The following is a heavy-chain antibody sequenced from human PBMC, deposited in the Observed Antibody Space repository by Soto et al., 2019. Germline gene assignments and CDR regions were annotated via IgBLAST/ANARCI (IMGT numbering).Heavy chain of an antibody. CDR3: AKGGKGVSDWTANSLDV. CDR2: IRGDGGNI. D-gene: IGHD6-19*01. CDR1: GFIFKNYA. J-gene: IGHJ3*01. Sequence: EVELLESGGGLVQRGGSLRLSCAASGFIFKNYAMSWVRQAPGKGLEWVSAIRGDGGNIYYSDSAKGRFTISRDNSKNTLYLQVNRLRAEETAVYYCAKGGKGVSDWTANSLDVWGQGTMVTVSS. V-gene: IGHV3-23*01.